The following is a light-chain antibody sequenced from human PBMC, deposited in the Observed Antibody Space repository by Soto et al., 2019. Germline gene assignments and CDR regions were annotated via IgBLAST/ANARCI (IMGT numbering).Light chain of an antibody. Sequence: DIQMTQSPSSLSASVGDRVTITCRTGQSIKNYLNWYQQKPGKAPGLLIYAASSLQSGVPSRFSGSGSGTDFTLTIXXXXXXDXATYYCQQTYNTPLTFGGGTKVEMK. V-gene: IGKV1-39*01. CDR1: QSIKNY. J-gene: IGKJ4*01. CDR3: QQTYNTPLT. CDR2: AAS.